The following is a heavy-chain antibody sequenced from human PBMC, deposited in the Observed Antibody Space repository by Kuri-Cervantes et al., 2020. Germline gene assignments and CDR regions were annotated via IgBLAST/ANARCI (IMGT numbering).Heavy chain of an antibody. V-gene: IGHV3-23*01. J-gene: IGHJ2*01. CDR3: AKGGLRYFDL. D-gene: IGHD4-17*01. CDR1: GFTFRDSA. Sequence: ESLKISCAVSGFTFRDSAMSWVRQAPGKGLEWVSTVTGSGDRTFYADSVKGRFSISRVNSKNMLYVQMDSLRGDDTAVYYCAKGGLRYFDLWGRGTLVTVSS. CDR2: VTGSGDRT.